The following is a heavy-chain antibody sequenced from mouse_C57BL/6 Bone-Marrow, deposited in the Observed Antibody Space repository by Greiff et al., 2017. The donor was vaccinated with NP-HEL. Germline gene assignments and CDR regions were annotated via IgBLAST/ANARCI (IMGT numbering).Heavy chain of an antibody. CDR1: GFTFSDAW. CDR3: TRLGYGPAWFAY. D-gene: IGHD1-1*01. Sequence: EVQGVESGGGLVQPGGSMKLSCAASGFTFSDAWMDWVRQSPEKGLEWVAEIRNKANNHATYYAESVKGRFTISRDDSKSSVYLQMNSLRAEDTGIYYCTRLGYGPAWFAYWGQGTLVTVSA. V-gene: IGHV6-6*01. CDR2: IRNKANNHAT. J-gene: IGHJ3*01.